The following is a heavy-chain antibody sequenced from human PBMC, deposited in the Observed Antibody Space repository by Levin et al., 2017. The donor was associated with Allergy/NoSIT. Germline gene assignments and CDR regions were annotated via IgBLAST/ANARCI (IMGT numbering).Heavy chain of an antibody. D-gene: IGHD6-19*01. J-gene: IGHJ4*02. CDR1: GGSISSSSFY. CDR3: ARHWSSGWYPPGEY. CDR2: SYYSGSS. Sequence: RTSETLSLTCTVSGGSISSSSFYWGWIRQPPGKGLEWIGTSYYSGSSDYNPSLKSRVTISVDTSKNQFSLKLSSVTAADTAVYYCARHWSSGWYPPGEYWGQGTLVTVSS. V-gene: IGHV4-39*01.